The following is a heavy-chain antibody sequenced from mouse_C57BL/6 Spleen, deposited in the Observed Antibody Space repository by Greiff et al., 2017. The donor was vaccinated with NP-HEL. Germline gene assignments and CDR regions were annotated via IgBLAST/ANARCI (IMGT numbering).Heavy chain of an antibody. J-gene: IGHJ4*01. CDR3: VRGDGGMDY. Sequence: EVQLVESGGGLVQPKGSLKLSCAASGFSFNTYAMNWVRQAPGKGLEWVARIRSTSNNYATYYADSVKDRFTISRDDSESMLYLQMNNLKTEDTAMYYCVRGDGGMDYWGQGTSVTVSS. CDR1: GFSFNTYA. V-gene: IGHV10-1*01. CDR2: IRSTSNNYAT. D-gene: IGHD3-3*01.